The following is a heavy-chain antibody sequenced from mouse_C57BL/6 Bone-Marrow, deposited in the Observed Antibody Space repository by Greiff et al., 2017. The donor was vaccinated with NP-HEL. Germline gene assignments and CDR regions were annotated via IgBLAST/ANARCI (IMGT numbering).Heavy chain of an antibody. CDR2: INPNYGTT. J-gene: IGHJ4*01. CDR3: ARSDYYGKDAMDY. V-gene: IGHV1-39*01. Sequence: VQLKESGPELVKPGASVKISCKASGYSFTDYNMNWVKQSNGKSLEWIGVINPNYGTTSYNQKFKGKATLTVDQSSSTAYMQLNSLTSEDSAVYYCARSDYYGKDAMDYWGQGTSVTVSS. CDR1: GYSFTDYN. D-gene: IGHD1-1*01.